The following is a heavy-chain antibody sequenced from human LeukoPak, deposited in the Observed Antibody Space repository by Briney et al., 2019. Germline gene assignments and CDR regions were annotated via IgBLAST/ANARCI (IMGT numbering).Heavy chain of an antibody. J-gene: IGHJ4*02. CDR1: GFTVSSNY. CDR2: IYSGGST. D-gene: IGHD3-10*01. Sequence: GGSLRLSCAASGFTVSSNYMSWVRQAPGEGLEWVSVIYSGGSTYYADSVKGRFTISRDNSKNTLYLQMNSLRAEDTAVYYCARSGMVRGVIITTDYYFDYWGQGTLVTVSS. V-gene: IGHV3-53*01. CDR3: ARSGMVRGVIITTDYYFDY.